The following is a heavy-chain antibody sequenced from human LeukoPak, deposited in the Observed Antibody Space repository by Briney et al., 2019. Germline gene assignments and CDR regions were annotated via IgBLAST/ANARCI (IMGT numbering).Heavy chain of an antibody. CDR2: IYYSGST. CDR1: GGSISSGGYY. CDR3: AVPSSGWDYGMDV. Sequence: PSQTLSLTCTVSGGSISSGGYYWSWIRQHPGKGLEWIGYIYYSGSTYYNPSLKSRVTISVDTSKNQFSLKLSSVTAAGTAVYYCAVPSSGWDYGMDVWGQGTTVTVSS. J-gene: IGHJ6*02. D-gene: IGHD6-19*01. V-gene: IGHV4-31*03.